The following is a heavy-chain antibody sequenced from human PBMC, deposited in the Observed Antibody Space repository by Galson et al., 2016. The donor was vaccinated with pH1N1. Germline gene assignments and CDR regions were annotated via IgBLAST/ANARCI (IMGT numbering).Heavy chain of an antibody. CDR3: VRDHLWAFDY. CDR2: IRGGGTDI. J-gene: IGHJ4*02. D-gene: IGHD1-26*01. V-gene: IGHV3-48*03. CDR1: GFIFSDYA. Sequence: SLRLSCAVSGFIFSDYAMNWVRQAPGKGLEWISYIRGGGTDIYYADSVRGRFTISRDDAKNSLYLQMSSLRAEDTALYYCVRDHLWAFDYWGQGVQVTVSS.